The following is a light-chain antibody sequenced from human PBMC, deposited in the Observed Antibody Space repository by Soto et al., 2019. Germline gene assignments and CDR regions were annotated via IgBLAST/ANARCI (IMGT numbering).Light chain of an antibody. CDR1: QAISRY. V-gene: IGKV1-9*01. CDR3: QQLNSYE. CDR2: AAT. Sequence: QLTQSPSSLAASIGGRGTITCRATQAISRYLALYQQKPGAAAKLLIYAATTLQSGVPSRFSGDASGTEFTLIISSTQSDDFATYYCQQLNSYEFGQGTKVDIK. J-gene: IGKJ1*01.